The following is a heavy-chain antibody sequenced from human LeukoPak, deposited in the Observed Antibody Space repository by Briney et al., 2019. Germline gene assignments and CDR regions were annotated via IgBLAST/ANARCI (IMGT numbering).Heavy chain of an antibody. CDR1: GFTFSSYS. J-gene: IGHJ6*02. Sequence: PGGSLRLSCAASGFTFSSYSMNWVRQAPGKGLEWVSYISSSSSTIYYADSVKGRFTISRDNAKNSLYLQMNSLRAEDTAVYYCARDFVTIYCSSTSCYPVWGQGTTVTVSS. CDR2: ISSSSSTI. D-gene: IGHD2-2*01. V-gene: IGHV3-48*04. CDR3: ARDFVTIYCSSTSCYPV.